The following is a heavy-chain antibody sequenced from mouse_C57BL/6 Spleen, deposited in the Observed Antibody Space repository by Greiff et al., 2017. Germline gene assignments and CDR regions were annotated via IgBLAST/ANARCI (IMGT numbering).Heavy chain of an antibody. Sequence: VQLQQSVAELVRPGASVKLSCTASAFNTKNTYTHLVKQRPEQGLEWIGRIDPANGNTKYAPKFQGKATITADTSSNTAYLQLSSLTSEDTAIYYCARNYYDYDEHAMASWGQGDSGPVSS. CDR2: IDPANGNT. D-gene: IGHD2-4*01. J-gene: IGHJ4*01. CDR3: ARNYYDYDEHAMAS. CDR1: AFNTKNTY. V-gene: IGHV14-3*01.